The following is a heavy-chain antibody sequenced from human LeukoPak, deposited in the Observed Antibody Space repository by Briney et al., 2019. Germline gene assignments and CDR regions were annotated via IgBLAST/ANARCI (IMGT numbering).Heavy chain of an antibody. D-gene: IGHD3-10*01. CDR3: ARVQRRFGELVFDY. CDR2: IYYSGST. Sequence: SETPSLTCTLPGGSISSGDYYWSWIRQPPGKGLEWLGYIYYSGSTYYNPSLKSRVTISVDTSKNQFSRKLSSVTAADTAVYYSARVQRRFGELVFDYWGQGTLVTVSS. J-gene: IGHJ4*02. CDR1: GGSISSGDYY. V-gene: IGHV4-30-4*01.